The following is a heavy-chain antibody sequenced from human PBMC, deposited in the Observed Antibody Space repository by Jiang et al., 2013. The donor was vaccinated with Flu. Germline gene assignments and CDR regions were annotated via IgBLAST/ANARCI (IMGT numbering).Heavy chain of an antibody. J-gene: IGHJ4*02. CDR1: GFSLSTSGVG. CDR3: AHAGLRLPFDY. CDR2: IYWDDDK. Sequence: TFSGFSLSTSGVGVGWIRPAPTERTLEWLALIYWDDDKRYSPSLKSRLTITKDTSKNQVVLTMTNMDPVDTATYYCAHAGLRLPFDYWGQGTLVTVSS. D-gene: IGHD3-16*01. V-gene: IGHV2-5*02.